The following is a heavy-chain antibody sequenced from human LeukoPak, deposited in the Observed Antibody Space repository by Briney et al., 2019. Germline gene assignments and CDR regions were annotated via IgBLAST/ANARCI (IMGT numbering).Heavy chain of an antibody. CDR3: ARGYDSSGYYNYGMDV. D-gene: IGHD3-22*01. J-gene: IGHJ6*02. V-gene: IGHV4-30-4*01. Sequence: PSQTLSLTCTVSGGSIRSGDYYWRWIRQPPGKGLEWIGYIYYSGSTYYNPSLKSRVTISVDTSKNQFSLKLSSVTAADTAVYYCARGYDSSGYYNYGMDVWGQGTTVTVSS. CDR1: GGSIRSGDYY. CDR2: IYYSGST.